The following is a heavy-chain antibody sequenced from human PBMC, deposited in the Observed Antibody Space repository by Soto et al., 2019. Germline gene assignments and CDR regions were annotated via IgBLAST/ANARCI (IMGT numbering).Heavy chain of an antibody. CDR2: IIPIFGTA. V-gene: IGHV1-69*13. J-gene: IGHJ5*02. D-gene: IGHD6-13*01. CDR1: GGTFSSYA. Sequence: GASVKVSCKASGGTFSSYAISWVRQAPGQGLEWMGGIIPIFGTANYAQKFQGRVTITADESTSTAYMELSSLRSEDTAVYYCASRSKLYSSSWYTWFDPWGQGTLVTVSS. CDR3: ASRSKLYSSSWYTWFDP.